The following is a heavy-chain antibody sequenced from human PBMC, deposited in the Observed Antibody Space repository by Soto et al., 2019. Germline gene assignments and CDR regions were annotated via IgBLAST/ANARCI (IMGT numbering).Heavy chain of an antibody. Sequence: SVKVSCKASGFTFSSSAVQWVRRARGQRLEWIGWIVVGSGNTNYAQKFQERVTITMDMSTSTAYMDLSSLRSEDTAVYYCAAHEAPTPLHYYYGMAPWG. CDR2: IVVGSGNT. V-gene: IGHV1-58*01. CDR3: AAHEAPTPLHYYYGMAP. J-gene: IGHJ6*02. CDR1: GFTFSSSA.